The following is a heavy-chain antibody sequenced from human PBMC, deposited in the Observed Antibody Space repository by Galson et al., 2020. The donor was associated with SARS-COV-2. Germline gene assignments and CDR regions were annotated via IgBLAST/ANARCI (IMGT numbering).Heavy chain of an antibody. CDR1: GDSISRHY. CDR3: ARKLNNWDDGGWFDP. J-gene: IGHJ5*02. CDR2: IYYTGST. D-gene: IGHD3-16*01. V-gene: IGHV4-59*08. Sequence: SETLSLTYTVSGDSISRHYWSWLRQTPGKELEWIGYIYYTGSTNYNPSLKSRVTISVDTSRNQFSLKLRSLTAADTAVYFCARKLNNWDDGGWFDPWGQGTLVTVSS.